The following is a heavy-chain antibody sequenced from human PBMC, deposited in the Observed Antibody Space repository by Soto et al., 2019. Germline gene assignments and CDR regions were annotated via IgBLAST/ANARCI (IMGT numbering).Heavy chain of an antibody. CDR3: ARGHGVLRYFDWFLYIDY. CDR1: RYTFTSYD. CDR2: MNPNSGNT. V-gene: IGHV1-8*01. Sequence: ASGKVSCKASRYTFTSYDINWVRQATGQGLEWMGWMNPNSGNTGYAQKFQGRVTMTRNTSISTAYMEMSSLRSEDTAVYYCARGHGVLRYFDWFLYIDYWGQGTTVTVTS. D-gene: IGHD3-9*01. J-gene: IGHJ4*02.